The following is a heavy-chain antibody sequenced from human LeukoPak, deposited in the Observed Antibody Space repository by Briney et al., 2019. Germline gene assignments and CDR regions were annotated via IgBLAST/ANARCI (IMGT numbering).Heavy chain of an antibody. D-gene: IGHD2-21*01. Sequence: GSLRLSCAASGFTFSSYSMNWVRQAPGKGPEWVSSISSSSSYIYYADSVKGRFTISRDNAKNSLYLQMNSLRAEDTAVYYCARSDNDAFDIWGQGTMVTVSS. CDR2: ISSSSSYI. CDR1: GFTFSSYS. CDR3: ARSDNDAFDI. J-gene: IGHJ3*02. V-gene: IGHV3-21*04.